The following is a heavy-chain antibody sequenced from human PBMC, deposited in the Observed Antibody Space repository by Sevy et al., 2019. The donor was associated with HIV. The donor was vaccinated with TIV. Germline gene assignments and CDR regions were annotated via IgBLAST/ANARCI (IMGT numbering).Heavy chain of an antibody. CDR1: GYNFMSYG. CDR2: FGAYNGNT. V-gene: IGHV1-18*01. CDR3: ARCLGGLRPWEYNWFDP. J-gene: IGHJ5*02. Sequence: ASVNVSCKASGYNFMSYGISWVRQAPGQGLEWMGWFGAYNGNTKIAEKLQGRVTMTTDTSTSTAYMELRSLRSDDTAVYYCARCLGGLRPWEYNWFDPWGQGTLVTVSS. D-gene: IGHD1-26*01.